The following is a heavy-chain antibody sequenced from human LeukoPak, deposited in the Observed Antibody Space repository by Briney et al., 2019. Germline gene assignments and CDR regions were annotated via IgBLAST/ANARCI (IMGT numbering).Heavy chain of an antibody. J-gene: IGHJ4*02. CDR3: ATGYDILTGYYYDY. Sequence: PGRSLRLSCAASGFTFSSYGMHWVRQAPGKGLEWVAVISYDGSNKYYADSVKGRFTISRDNSKNTLYLQMNSLRAEDTAMYYCATGYDILTGYYYDYWGQGTLVTVSS. CDR2: ISYDGSNK. CDR1: GFTFSSYG. V-gene: IGHV3-30*03. D-gene: IGHD3-9*01.